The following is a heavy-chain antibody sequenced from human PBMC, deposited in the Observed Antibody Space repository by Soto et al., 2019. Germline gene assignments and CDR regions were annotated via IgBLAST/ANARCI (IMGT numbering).Heavy chain of an antibody. CDR3: ARFRWEPYYYYYMDV. Sequence: TSETLSLTCTVSGGSISSYYWSWIRQPPGKGLEWIGYIYYSGGTNYNPSLKSRVTISVDTSKNQFSLKLSSVTAADTAVYYCARFRWEPYYYYYMDVWGKGTTVTVSS. V-gene: IGHV4-59*01. CDR2: IYYSGGT. CDR1: GGSISSYY. J-gene: IGHJ6*03. D-gene: IGHD1-26*01.